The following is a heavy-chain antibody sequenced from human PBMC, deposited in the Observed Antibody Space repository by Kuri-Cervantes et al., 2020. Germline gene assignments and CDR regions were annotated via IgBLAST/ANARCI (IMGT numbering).Heavy chain of an antibody. CDR3: ARGVVDYDILTGPHFDY. CDR2: ISSSSSYI. J-gene: IGHJ4*02. CDR1: GFTFSSYS. V-gene: IGHV3-21*01. Sequence: GGSLRLSCAASGFTFSSYSMNWVRQAPGKGLEWVSSISSSSSYIYYADSVKGRFTISRDNAKNSLYLQMNSLRAEDTAVYYCARGVVDYDILTGPHFDYWGQGTLVTVSS. D-gene: IGHD3-9*01.